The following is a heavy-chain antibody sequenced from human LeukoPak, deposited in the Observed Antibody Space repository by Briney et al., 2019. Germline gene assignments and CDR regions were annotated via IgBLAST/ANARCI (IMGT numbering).Heavy chain of an antibody. D-gene: IGHD2-15*01. Sequence: WETLSLTCTVSGGSISSYYWRWVRQPPGKGLEWFGYIYYSGSTNYHPSLERRVTISVDSSKNQFSLKLSSVTAEDTAVYYCAGGGSGDYSDYWGQGTLVTVSS. CDR3: AGGGSGDYSDY. V-gene: IGHV4-59*01. J-gene: IGHJ4*02. CDR1: GGSISSYY. CDR2: IYYSGST.